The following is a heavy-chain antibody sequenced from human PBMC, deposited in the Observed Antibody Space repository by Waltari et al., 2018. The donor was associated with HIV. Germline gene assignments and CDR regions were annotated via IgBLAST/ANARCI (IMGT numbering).Heavy chain of an antibody. CDR1: GFSFSRYA. Sequence: EVQLLESGGGLIQRGGSLRLSCIGSGFSFSRYAMTWVRQAPGKGVEWVSGIRKDGGGRYYADSVKGRFTISRDNSKNTLFLHMNNLRVADTAVYYCVKDAPFPFDPWGQGTLVTVSS. J-gene: IGHJ5*02. CDR2: IRKDGGGR. CDR3: VKDAPFPFDP. V-gene: IGHV3-23*01.